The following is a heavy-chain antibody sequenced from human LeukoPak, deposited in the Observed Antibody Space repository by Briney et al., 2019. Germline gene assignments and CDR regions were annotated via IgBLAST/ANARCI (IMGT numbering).Heavy chain of an antibody. CDR2: INQDGSEK. CDR3: VRAIGSNTL. D-gene: IGHD4-23*01. J-gene: IGHJ4*02. V-gene: IGHV3-7*01. Sequence: GGSLRLSCAASGFTFTTYWMSWVRQAPGKVLEWVANINQDGSEKYYVDSVKGRFTISRDNAKNSLYLQMNSLRAEDTAVYFCVRAIGSNTLWGQGTLVTVSS. CDR1: GFTFTTYW.